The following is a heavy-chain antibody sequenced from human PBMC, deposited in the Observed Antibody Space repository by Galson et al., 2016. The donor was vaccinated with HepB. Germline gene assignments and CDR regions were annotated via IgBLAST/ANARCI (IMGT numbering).Heavy chain of an antibody. CDR3: ARDSPDSNLRFGELMYNYYYYGMDV. CDR2: IASDGIKK. CDR1: GFTTSGHA. J-gene: IGHJ6*02. V-gene: IGHV3-30-3*01. D-gene: IGHD3-10*01. Sequence: LRLPCAASGFTTSGHAMHWVRQAPGKGLEWGAVIASDGIKKSYADSGKGRFSISRANSKKTLYLQMNSLIAEETAGYYCARDSPDSNLRFGELMYNYYYYGMDVWGQGTTVTVSS.